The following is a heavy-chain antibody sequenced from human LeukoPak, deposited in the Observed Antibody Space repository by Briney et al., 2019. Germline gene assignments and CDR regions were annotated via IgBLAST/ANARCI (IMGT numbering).Heavy chain of an antibody. CDR3: AQQNNDYSGSYLDRGPLPGAFDI. CDR1: GGSISSGSYY. V-gene: IGHV4-61*02. J-gene: IGHJ3*02. CDR2: IYTSGST. D-gene: IGHD1-26*01. Sequence: SETLSLTCTVSGGSISSGSYYWSWIRQPAGKGLEWIGPIYTSGSTNYNPSLKSRVTISVDTSKNQFSLKLSSVTAADTAVYYCAQQNNDYSGSYLDRGPLPGAFDIWGQGTMVTVSS.